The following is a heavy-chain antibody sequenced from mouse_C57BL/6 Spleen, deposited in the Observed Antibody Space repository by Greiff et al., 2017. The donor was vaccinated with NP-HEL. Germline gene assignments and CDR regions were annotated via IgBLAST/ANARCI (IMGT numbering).Heavy chain of an antibody. Sequence: EVMLVESGGGLVQPGGSLKLSCAASGFTFSDYYMYWVRQTPEKRLEWVAYISNGGGSTYYPDTVKGRVTISRDNAKNTLYLQMSRLKSEDTAMYYCARGDAMDYWGQGTSVTVSS. CDR2: ISNGGGST. V-gene: IGHV5-12*01. CDR1: GFTFSDYY. J-gene: IGHJ4*01. CDR3: ARGDAMDY.